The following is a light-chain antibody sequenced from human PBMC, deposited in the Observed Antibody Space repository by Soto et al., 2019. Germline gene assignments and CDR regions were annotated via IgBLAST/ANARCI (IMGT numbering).Light chain of an antibody. CDR1: SNDVGAYNF. Sequence: QSVLTQPPSASGSPGQSVTISCTGTSNDVGAYNFVSWYQQHPGKAPKLMIYDVSKRPSGVPDRFSGSKSGNTASLTVSGLQAEDEADYYCFSYAGSNIYVFGTGTKVTLL. CDR2: DVS. CDR3: FSYAGSNIYV. V-gene: IGLV2-8*01. J-gene: IGLJ1*01.